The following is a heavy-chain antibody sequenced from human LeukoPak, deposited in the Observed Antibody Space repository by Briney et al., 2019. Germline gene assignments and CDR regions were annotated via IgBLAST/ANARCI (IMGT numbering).Heavy chain of an antibody. J-gene: IGHJ4*02. D-gene: IGHD3-22*01. CDR2: IYYTGTT. V-gene: IGHV4-39*02. CDR1: AGSIRGRSYY. CDR3: ARPRDDSTGYYLGY. Sequence: SETLSLTCTVSAGSIRGRSYYWGWIRQPPGKGLEWIGNIYYTGTTYYNPSLKSRVTISVHTSKNHFSLRLRSVTAADTAVYFCARPRDDSTGYYLGYWGQGTLVTVSS.